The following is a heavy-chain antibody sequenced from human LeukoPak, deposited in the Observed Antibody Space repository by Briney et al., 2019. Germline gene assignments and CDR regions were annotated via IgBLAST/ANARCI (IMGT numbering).Heavy chain of an antibody. Sequence: GESLKISRKGSGYHFATYWIGWVRQIPGKSLEWMGIIYPGDSDTRYSPSFQGQVTISADKSISTAYLQWSSLKGSDTAMYYCARPPKRSWYYFDGSGSSAFDYWGQGTLVTVSS. J-gene: IGHJ4*02. V-gene: IGHV5-51*01. CDR2: IYPGDSDT. CDR1: GYHFATYW. D-gene: IGHD3-22*01. CDR3: ARPPKRSWYYFDGSGSSAFDY.